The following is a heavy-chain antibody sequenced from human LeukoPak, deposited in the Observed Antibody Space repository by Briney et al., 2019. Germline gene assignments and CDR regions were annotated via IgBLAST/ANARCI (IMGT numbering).Heavy chain of an antibody. J-gene: IGHJ4*02. CDR2: IKHSRST. CDR3: ARGGWYYFDY. D-gene: IGHD6-19*01. CDR1: GRSFSGYY. Sequence: SETLSLTSAVYGRSFSGYYWSWIRQPPGKRLEWIGEIKHSRSTHYNPSLQNRVTRSVDTSKNQFSLKPSSVTAADTAMYYCARGGWYYFDYWGQETLVTVSS. V-gene: IGHV4-34*01.